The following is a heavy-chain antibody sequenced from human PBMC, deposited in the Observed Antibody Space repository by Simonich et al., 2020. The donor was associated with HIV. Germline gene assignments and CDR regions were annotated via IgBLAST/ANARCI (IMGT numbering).Heavy chain of an antibody. J-gene: IGHJ4*02. D-gene: IGHD6-19*01. V-gene: IGHV4-59*12. CDR1: GGSISSDY. CDR3: ARGRPPGFSNGWYHFDF. Sequence: QVQLQESGPGLVKPSETLSLRCTVSGGSISSDYWSWIRQPPGKGLEWIGYIYYSGSTNYNPSRKGRVPMSVDTSKNQVSLKLSSVTAADTAIYYCARGRPPGFSNGWYHFDFWGQGTLVTVSP. CDR2: IYYSGST.